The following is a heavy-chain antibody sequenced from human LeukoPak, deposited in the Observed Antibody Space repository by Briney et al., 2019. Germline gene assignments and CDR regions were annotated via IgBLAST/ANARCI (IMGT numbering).Heavy chain of an antibody. CDR1: GYTFTSYA. D-gene: IGHD3-10*01. Sequence: ASVKASCKASGYTFTSYAMNWVRQAPGQGLEWMGWINTNTGNPTYAQGFTGRFVFSLDTSVSTAYLQISSLKAEDTAVYYCARVLLWPHYYYYGMDVWGQGTTVTVSS. V-gene: IGHV7-4-1*02. J-gene: IGHJ6*02. CDR3: ARVLLWPHYYYYGMDV. CDR2: INTNTGNP.